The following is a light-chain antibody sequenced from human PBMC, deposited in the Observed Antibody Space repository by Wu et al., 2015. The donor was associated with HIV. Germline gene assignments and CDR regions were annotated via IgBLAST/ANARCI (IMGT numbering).Light chain of an antibody. CDR2: GAS. J-gene: IGKJ5*01. CDR3: HQYDSA. CDR1: QSVSSSY. Sequence: EIVLTQSPGTLSLSPGERATLSCRASQSVSSSYLAWYQQKPGQAPRLLIYGASIRATGIPDRFSGSGSGTDFTLTISRLEPEDFAVYYCHQYDSAFGQGTRLEIK. V-gene: IGKV3-20*01.